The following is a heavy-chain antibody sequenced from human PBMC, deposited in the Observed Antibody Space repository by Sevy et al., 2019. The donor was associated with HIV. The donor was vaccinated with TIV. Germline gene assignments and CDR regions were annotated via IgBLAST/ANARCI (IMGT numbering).Heavy chain of an antibody. Sequence: GSLRLSCAASGFTFSNYAMSWVRQTPGKGLEWVSAISGSADATYYTDSVKGRFTISRDNSKNTVYLQMNSLRAEDTAVYYCVKEVSQYSYSDYWGQGTLVTASS. CDR3: VKEVSQYSYSDY. CDR2: ISGSADAT. D-gene: IGHD5-18*01. J-gene: IGHJ4*02. CDR1: GFTFSNYA. V-gene: IGHV3-23*01.